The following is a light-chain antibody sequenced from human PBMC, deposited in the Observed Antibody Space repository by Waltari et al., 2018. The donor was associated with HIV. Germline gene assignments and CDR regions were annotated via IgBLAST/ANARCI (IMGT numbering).Light chain of an antibody. CDR3: YSYAGSRTGYV. J-gene: IGLJ1*01. Sequence: QSALTQLAPVSGSPGQPITISRTETSTDLGGYNLASRYQSHPGQATKLMIYAGSKRPSGVSNRFSGSKSGNTASLTISGRQADDEADYYCYSYAGSRTGYVFGTGTKVTVL. CDR1: STDLGGYNL. V-gene: IGLV2-23*01. CDR2: AGS.